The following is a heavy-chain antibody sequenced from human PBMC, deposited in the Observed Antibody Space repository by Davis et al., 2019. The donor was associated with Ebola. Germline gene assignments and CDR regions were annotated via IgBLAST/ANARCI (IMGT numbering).Heavy chain of an antibody. CDR3: ARDFDEGNYYFDY. CDR1: GGSFSSHP. D-gene: IGHD3-9*01. J-gene: IGHJ4*02. CDR2: IIPIFDTP. V-gene: IGHV1-69*13. Sequence: SVKVSCKTSGGSFSSHPISWVRQAPRQGLEWMGGIIPIFDTPHYAQKFQGRITITADASTSTAYMELSSLRSEDTATYFRARDFDEGNYYFDYWGPGTPATVSS.